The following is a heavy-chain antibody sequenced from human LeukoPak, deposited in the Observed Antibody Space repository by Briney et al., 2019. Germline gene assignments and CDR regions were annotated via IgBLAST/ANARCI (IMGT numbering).Heavy chain of an antibody. CDR1: GYTFSSCA. V-gene: IGHV1-46*01. D-gene: IGHD3-22*01. CDR3: ARVPYYYDSSGYSFDY. Sequence: ASVKVSCKASGYTFSSCAINWVRQAPGQGLEWMGIINPSGGSTSYAQKFQGRVTMTRDTSTSTVYMELSSLRSEDTAVYYCARVPYYYDSSGYSFDYWGQGTLVTVSS. J-gene: IGHJ4*02. CDR2: INPSGGST.